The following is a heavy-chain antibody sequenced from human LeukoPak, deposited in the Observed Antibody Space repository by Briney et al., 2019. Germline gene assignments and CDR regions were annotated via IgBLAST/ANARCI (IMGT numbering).Heavy chain of an antibody. CDR1: GGSISSGGYY. J-gene: IGHJ6*02. D-gene: IGHD4-17*01. CDR3: ARDLGYGDQRLGLYYGMDV. Sequence: PSQTLSLTCTVSGGSISSGGYYWSWIRQHPGKGLEWIGYIYYSGSTYYNPSLKSRVTISVDTSKNQFSLKLSSVTAADTAVYYCARDLGYGDQRLGLYYGMDVWGQGTTVTVSS. CDR2: IYYSGST. V-gene: IGHV4-31*03.